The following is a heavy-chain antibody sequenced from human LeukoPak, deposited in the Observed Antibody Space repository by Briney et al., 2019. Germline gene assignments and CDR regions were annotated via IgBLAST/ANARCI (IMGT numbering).Heavy chain of an antibody. CDR2: IGGSRGTT. CDR1: GFTFSSSV. D-gene: IGHD1-7*01. V-gene: IGHV3-23*01. CDR3: ARARPGTTLYGY. J-gene: IGHJ4*02. Sequence: PGGSLRLSCAASGFTFSSSVMSWVRQAPGKGLEWVSDIGGSRGTTNYADSVKGRFTISRDNSKNTLYLQMNSLRAEDTAVYYCARARPGTTLYGYWGQGTLVTVSS.